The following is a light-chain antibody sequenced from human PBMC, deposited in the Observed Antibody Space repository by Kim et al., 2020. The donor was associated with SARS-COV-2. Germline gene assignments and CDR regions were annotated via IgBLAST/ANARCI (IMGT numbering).Light chain of an antibody. CDR1: ERISSW. CDR3: QQYYTYPWT. J-gene: IGKJ1*01. Sequence: DIQMTQSPSTLSASVGDRVTITCRASERISSWLAWYQQKPGKAPKLLICEASSLESGVPSRFSGSGSGTEFTLTIRSLQPDDFATYYCQQYYTYPWTFGQGTKVDIK. V-gene: IGKV1-5*03. CDR2: EAS.